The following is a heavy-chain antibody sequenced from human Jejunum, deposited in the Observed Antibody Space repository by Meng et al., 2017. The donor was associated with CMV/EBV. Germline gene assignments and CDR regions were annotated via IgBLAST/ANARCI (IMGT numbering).Heavy chain of an antibody. Sequence: TFNTYWMHWVRQAPGKGLVWVSRISPGGRTTNYADSVRGRFIISRDNAKNTLYLQMNSLRVEDTAMYYCARGTYINWESEYYFDYWGQGTLVTVSS. CDR3: ARGTYINWESEYYFDY. J-gene: IGHJ4*02. D-gene: IGHD7-27*01. CDR1: TFNTYW. CDR2: ISPGGRTT. V-gene: IGHV3-74*01.